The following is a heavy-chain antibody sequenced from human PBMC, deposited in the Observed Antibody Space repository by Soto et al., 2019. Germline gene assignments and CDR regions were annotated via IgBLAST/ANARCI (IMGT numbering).Heavy chain of an antibody. V-gene: IGHV3-48*03. D-gene: IGHD1-26*01. CDR1: GFTFSSYE. J-gene: IGHJ6*02. Sequence: GGSLRLSCAGSGFTFSSYEMNWVRQVPGKGLEWVSYISSSGSTIYYADSVKGRFTISRDNAKNSLYLQMNSLRAEDTAVYYCARGALVGGTIFYYYYGMDVWGQGTTVTVSS. CDR2: ISSSGSTI. CDR3: ARGALVGGTIFYYYYGMDV.